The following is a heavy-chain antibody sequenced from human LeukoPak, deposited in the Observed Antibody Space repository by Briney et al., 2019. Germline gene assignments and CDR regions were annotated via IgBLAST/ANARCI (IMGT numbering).Heavy chain of an antibody. CDR2: IDQPGSQH. D-gene: IGHD3-10*01. Sequence: QSGGSLRLSCAASGFIFSSSWMIWVRQAPGKGLEWVANIDQPGSQHYSVESVRGRFTISRDNAKNSLLLQLNSLRVEDTAVYYCARGLGRGTADYWGQGTLVTVSS. V-gene: IGHV3-7*01. CDR3: ARGLGRGTADY. J-gene: IGHJ4*02. CDR1: GFIFSSSW.